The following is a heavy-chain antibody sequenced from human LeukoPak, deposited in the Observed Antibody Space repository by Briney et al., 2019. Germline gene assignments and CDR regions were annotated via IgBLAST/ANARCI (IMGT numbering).Heavy chain of an antibody. J-gene: IGHJ5*02. V-gene: IGHV4-31*01. D-gene: IGHD5-12*01. CDR1: GGSIGSGGYY. CDR2: IYYSGST. CDR3: ARVGGYSGYAAT. Sequence: SQTLSLTCTVSGGSIGSGGYYWSWIRQHPGKGLEWIGYIYYSGSTYYNPSLRTQVNISLDTSKNQFSLRLNSVTAADTAVYYCARVGGYSGYAATWGQGTLVTVSS.